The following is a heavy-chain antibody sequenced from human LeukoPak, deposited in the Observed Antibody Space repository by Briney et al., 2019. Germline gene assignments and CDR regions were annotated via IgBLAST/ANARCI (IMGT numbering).Heavy chain of an antibody. Sequence: SQTLSLTCIVSGGSIDASNYYWGWIRQPPEKGLEWIGSSYYTGNTYYSTSLQRRVTISPSTPNNHLSLTLQSVTASATAVCYGARRLHGSGSHCFDYWGQGKLVSVSS. D-gene: IGHD3-10*01. J-gene: IGHJ4*02. V-gene: IGHV4-39*02. CDR1: GGSIDASNYY. CDR3: ARRLHGSGSHCFDY. CDR2: SYYTGNT.